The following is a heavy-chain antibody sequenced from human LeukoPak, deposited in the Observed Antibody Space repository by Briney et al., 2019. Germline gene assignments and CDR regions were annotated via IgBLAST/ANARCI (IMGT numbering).Heavy chain of an antibody. D-gene: IGHD6-19*01. CDR2: IYTSGST. CDR1: GGSISSGSYY. CDR3: ARSPGQQWLVRGKYYFDY. Sequence: PSETLSLTCTVSGGSISSGSYYWSWIRQPAGKGLEWIGRIYTSGSTNYNPSLKSRVTISVDTSKNQFSLKLSSVTAADTAVYYCARSPGQQWLVRGKYYFDYWGQGTLVTVSS. J-gene: IGHJ4*02. V-gene: IGHV4-61*02.